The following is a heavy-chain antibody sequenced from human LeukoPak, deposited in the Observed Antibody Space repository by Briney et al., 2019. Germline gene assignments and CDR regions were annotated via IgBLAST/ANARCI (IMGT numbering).Heavy chain of an antibody. CDR2: IKEDGSEI. J-gene: IGHJ4*02. V-gene: IGHV3-7*01. Sequence: GGSLRLSCAASGFTFSTYWMSWVRQAPGKGLEWVANIKEDGSEIYYVDSVKGRFTISRDSAKNSLYLQMNSLRAEDTAVYYCARDRNGYPHDLWGQGTLVTVSS. CDR1: GFTFSTYW. D-gene: IGHD5-18*01. CDR3: ARDRNGYPHDL.